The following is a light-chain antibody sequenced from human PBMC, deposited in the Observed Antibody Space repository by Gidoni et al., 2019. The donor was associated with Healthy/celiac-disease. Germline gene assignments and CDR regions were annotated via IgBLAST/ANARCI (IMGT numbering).Light chain of an antibody. CDR2: AAS. V-gene: IGKV1-16*02. J-gene: IGKJ4*01. Sequence: DIQMTQSQSSLSASVGDRVTITCRASHGISNYLAWCQQKPGKAPTSLIYAASSLQSGVPSKFSGSGSGTEFTLTISSLQPEDFATYYCQQYNSYPLTFXGXTKVEIK. CDR1: HGISNY. CDR3: QQYNSYPLT.